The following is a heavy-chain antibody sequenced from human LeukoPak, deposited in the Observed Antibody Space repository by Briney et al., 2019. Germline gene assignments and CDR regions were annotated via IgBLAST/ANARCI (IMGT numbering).Heavy chain of an antibody. D-gene: IGHD3-22*01. V-gene: IGHV4-4*07. CDR2: IYTSGST. CDR1: GGSIRSYY. Sequence: SETLSLTCTVSGGSIRSYYWSWIRQPAGKGLEWIGRIYTSGSTNYNPSLKSRVTMSVDTSKNQFSLKLSSVTAADTAVYYCARGKNYYDSSGYYYHYYYYYMDVWGKGTTVTVSS. J-gene: IGHJ6*03. CDR3: ARGKNYYDSSGYYYHYYYYYMDV.